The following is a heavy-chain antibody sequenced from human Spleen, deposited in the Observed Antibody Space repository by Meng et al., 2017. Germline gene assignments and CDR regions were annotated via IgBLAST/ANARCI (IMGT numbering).Heavy chain of an antibody. Sequence: GESLKISCAASGFTFSSYSMNWVRQAPGKGLEWVSSISSSSSYIYYADSVKGRFTTSRDNAKNSLYLQMNSLRAEDTAVYYCARDGKKTYYYDSSGRGEFDPWGQGTLVTVSS. J-gene: IGHJ5*02. D-gene: IGHD3-22*01. CDR2: ISSSSSYI. V-gene: IGHV3-21*01. CDR3: ARDGKKTYYYDSSGRGEFDP. CDR1: GFTFSSYS.